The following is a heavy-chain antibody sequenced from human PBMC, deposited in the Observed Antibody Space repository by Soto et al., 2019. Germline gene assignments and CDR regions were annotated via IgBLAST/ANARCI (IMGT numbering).Heavy chain of an antibody. V-gene: IGHV5-10-1*01. CDR2: IDPSDSYT. J-gene: IGHJ4*02. CDR3: ARQGFIHDIPLGPLYDY. D-gene: IGHD3-9*01. Sequence: PGESLKISCKGSGYSFTSYWISWVRQMPGKGLEWMGRIDPSDSYTNYSPSFQGHVTISADKSISTAYLQWSSLKASDTAMYYCARQGFIHDIPLGPLYDYWGQGTLVTVSS. CDR1: GYSFTSYW.